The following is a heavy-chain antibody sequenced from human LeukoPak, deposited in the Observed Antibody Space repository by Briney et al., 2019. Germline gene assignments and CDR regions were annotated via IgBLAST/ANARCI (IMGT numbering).Heavy chain of an antibody. V-gene: IGHV1-2*02. CDR2: INPNSGGT. CDR1: GYTFTDYY. Sequence: ASVKVSCKASGYTFTDYYIHWVRQAPGQGLEWMGGINPNSGGTNYAQKFQGRGTMTRDTSISTAYMELSSLRSDDTAVYYCSRGYCSGDCFTLFDYWGQGTLVTVSS. J-gene: IGHJ4*02. CDR3: SRGYCSGDCFTLFDY. D-gene: IGHD2-21*02.